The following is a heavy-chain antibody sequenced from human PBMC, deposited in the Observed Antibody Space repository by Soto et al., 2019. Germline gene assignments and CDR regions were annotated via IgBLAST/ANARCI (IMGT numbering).Heavy chain of an antibody. CDR2: IIPILGIA. Sequence: QVQLVQSGAEVKKPGSSVKVSCKASGGTFSSYTIGWVRQAPGQGLEWMGRIIPILGIANYAQKFQGRVTITADKSTSTAYMELSSLRSEDTAVYYCASHVDTAMAPHYWGQGTLVTVSS. V-gene: IGHV1-69*02. D-gene: IGHD5-18*01. CDR3: ASHVDTAMAPHY. CDR1: GGTFSSYT. J-gene: IGHJ4*02.